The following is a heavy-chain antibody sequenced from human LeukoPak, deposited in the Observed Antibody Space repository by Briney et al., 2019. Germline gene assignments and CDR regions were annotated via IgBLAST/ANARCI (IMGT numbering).Heavy chain of an antibody. D-gene: IGHD6-19*01. CDR2: INPEGAST. CDR1: GFAFCTYW. Sequence: PGGSLRLSCTASGFAFCTYWMFWVRQAPGKGLVWVSQINPEGASTTYGDPAKGRFTASRDNAKNALHLQMNSLRVDDTAVYYCARGTAITAGIDFWGQGTLVTVSS. J-gene: IGHJ4*02. CDR3: ARGTAITAGIDF. V-gene: IGHV3-74*01.